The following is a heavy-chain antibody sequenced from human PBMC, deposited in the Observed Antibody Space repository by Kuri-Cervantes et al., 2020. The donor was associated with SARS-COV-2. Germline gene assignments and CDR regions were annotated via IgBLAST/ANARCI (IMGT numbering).Heavy chain of an antibody. J-gene: IGHJ5*02. CDR3: ARDPTAHYDFWTGYYGNNWFDP. Sequence: GESLKISCAASGFTFIGHAMNWVRQAPGKGLEWVSSISGSGGRTYYADSVKGRFTISRDNSKNTLYLEMNSLRAEDTAVYYCARDPTAHYDFWTGYYGNNWFDPWGQGTLVTVSS. CDR2: ISGSGGRT. CDR1: GFTFIGHA. V-gene: IGHV3-23*01. D-gene: IGHD3-3*01.